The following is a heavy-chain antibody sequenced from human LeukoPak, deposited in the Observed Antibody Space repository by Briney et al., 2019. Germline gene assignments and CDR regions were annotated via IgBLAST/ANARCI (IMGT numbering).Heavy chain of an antibody. D-gene: IGHD3-22*01. CDR3: ATGFQSSGY. CDR1: GFTFSSYE. CDR2: IKQDGSEK. Sequence: PGGSLRLSCAASGFTFSSYEMNWVRQAPGKGLEWMANIKQDGSEKYYVDSVKGRFTISRDNAKNSLYLQMNSLRADDTAVYYCATGFQSSGYWGQGTLVIVSS. J-gene: IGHJ4*02. V-gene: IGHV3-7*01.